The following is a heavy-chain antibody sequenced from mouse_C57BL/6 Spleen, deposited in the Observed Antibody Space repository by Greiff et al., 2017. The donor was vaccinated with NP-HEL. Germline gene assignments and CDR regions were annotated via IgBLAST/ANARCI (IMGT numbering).Heavy chain of an antibody. J-gene: IGHJ3*01. CDR1: GYAFTNYL. Sequence: QVQLQQSGAELVRPGTSVKVSCKASGYAFTNYLLEWVKQRPGQGLEWIGVINPGSGGTNYNEKFKGKATLTADKSSSTAYMQLSSLTSEDSAVYFCARDDGAWFAYWGQGTLVTVSA. CDR2: INPGSGGT. CDR3: ARDDGAWFAY. V-gene: IGHV1-54*01. D-gene: IGHD2-3*01.